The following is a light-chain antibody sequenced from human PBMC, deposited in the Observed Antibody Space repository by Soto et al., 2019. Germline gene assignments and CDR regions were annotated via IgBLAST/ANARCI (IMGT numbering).Light chain of an antibody. Sequence: EIVLTYSPGPLTLYLGERDTHHCRPSQSVSSNYFAWYQQKPGQAPRLRIDGVSSRATGIPDRFSGSGSGTDFTLTSSRLEPEELAVYYCEQYGSSHRTFGQGTKVEIK. V-gene: IGKV3-20*01. CDR3: EQYGSSHRT. CDR2: GVS. CDR1: QSVSSNY. J-gene: IGKJ1*01.